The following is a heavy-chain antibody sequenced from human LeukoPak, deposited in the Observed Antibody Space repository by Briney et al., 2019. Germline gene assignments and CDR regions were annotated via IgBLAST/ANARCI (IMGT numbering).Heavy chain of an antibody. J-gene: IGHJ4*02. CDR1: GFTFSSYA. D-gene: IGHD5-12*01. V-gene: IGHV3-23*01. Sequence: GGSLRLSCAASGFTFSSYAMGWVRQAPGKGLEWVSAISGDGGSTYYADSVKGRLTISRDNSKNTLYLQMNSLRAEDTAVYYCAKDIVATIDWGQGTLVTVSS. CDR3: AKDIVATID. CDR2: ISGDGGST.